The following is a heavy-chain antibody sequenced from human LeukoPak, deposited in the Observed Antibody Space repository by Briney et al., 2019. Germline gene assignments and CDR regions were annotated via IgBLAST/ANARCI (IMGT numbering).Heavy chain of an antibody. CDR1: GYTFTSYG. D-gene: IGHD5-18*01. CDR3: ARAGGYSYGRLYYYGMDV. CDR2: ISAYNGNT. J-gene: IGHJ6*02. V-gene: IGHV1-18*01. Sequence: ASVKVSCKASGYTFTSYGIRWVRQAPGQGLEWMGWISAYNGNTNYAQKLQGRVTMTTDTSTSIAYMELRSLRSDDTAVYYCARAGGYSYGRLYYYGMDVWGQGTTVTVSS.